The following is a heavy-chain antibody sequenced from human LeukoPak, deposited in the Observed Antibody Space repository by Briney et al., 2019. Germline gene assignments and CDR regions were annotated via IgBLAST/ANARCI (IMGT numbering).Heavy chain of an antibody. CDR2: IYYKGNT. J-gene: IGHJ4*02. D-gene: IGHD6-19*01. V-gene: IGHV4-59*08. Sequence: SETLSLTCGVSGGSIYSHYWGWIRQPPGRGVEGMRDIYYKGNTNYNPSLKRRVTISLDTSKNHLSLTLTSVVAADTAIYYCMRRDTGWNYSDYWGQGILVTVSS. CDR1: GGSIYSHY. CDR3: MRRDTGWNYSDY.